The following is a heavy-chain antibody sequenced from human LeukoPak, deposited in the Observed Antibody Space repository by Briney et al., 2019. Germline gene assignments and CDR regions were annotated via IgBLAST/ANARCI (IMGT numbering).Heavy chain of an antibody. V-gene: IGHV4-4*07. CDR3: ARGSIGWKYGGTIYYYGMDV. D-gene: IGHD1-7*01. J-gene: IGHJ6*02. CDR1: DDSISHYY. CDR2: IYTRGST. Sequence: SETLSLTCTVSDDSISHYYWSWIRQPAGKGLEWIGHIYTRGSTNYNPSFKSRVTMSVDTSKNQFSLRLSSVTAAGTAVYYCARGSIGWKYGGTIYYYGMDVWGQGTTVTVSS.